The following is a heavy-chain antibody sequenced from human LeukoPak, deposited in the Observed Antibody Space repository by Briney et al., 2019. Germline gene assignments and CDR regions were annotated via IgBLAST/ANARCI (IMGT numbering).Heavy chain of an antibody. V-gene: IGHV6-1*01. CDR1: GVSVSSNSAA. Sequence: SQTLSLTCAISGVSVSSNSAAWNWIRQSTSRGLEWLGRTYYRSKWYNDYAVSVESRITINPDTSKNQFSLQLNSVTPEDTAVYYCARGGAPFYYWGQGTLVTVSS. J-gene: IGHJ4*02. CDR2: TYYRSKWYN. CDR3: ARGGAPFYY.